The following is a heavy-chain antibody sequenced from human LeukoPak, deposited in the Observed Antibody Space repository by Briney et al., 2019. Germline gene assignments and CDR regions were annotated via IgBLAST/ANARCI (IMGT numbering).Heavy chain of an antibody. CDR3: ASLKDYGDYGIDY. Sequence: ASVKVSCKASGGTFSSYTISWVRQAPGQGLEWMGRITPILGIANYAQKFQGRVTITADKSTSTAYMELSSLRSEDTAVYYCASLKDYGDYGIDYWGQGTLVTVSS. J-gene: IGHJ4*02. CDR2: ITPILGIA. CDR1: GGTFSSYT. V-gene: IGHV1-69*02. D-gene: IGHD4-17*01.